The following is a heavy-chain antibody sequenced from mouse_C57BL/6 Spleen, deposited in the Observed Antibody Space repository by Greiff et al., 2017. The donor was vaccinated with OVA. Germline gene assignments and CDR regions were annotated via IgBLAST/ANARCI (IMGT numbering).Heavy chain of an antibody. J-gene: IGHJ2*01. CDR1: GYAFSSSW. CDR3: ARSGDNYYFDY. V-gene: IGHV1-82*01. CDR2: IYPGDGDT. D-gene: IGHD1-3*01. Sequence: QVQLKQSGPELVKPGASVKISCKASGYAFSSSWMNWVKQRPGKGLEWIGRIYPGDGDTNYNGKFKGKATLTADKSSSTAYMQLSSLTSEDSAVYFCARSGDNYYFDYWGQGTTLTVSS.